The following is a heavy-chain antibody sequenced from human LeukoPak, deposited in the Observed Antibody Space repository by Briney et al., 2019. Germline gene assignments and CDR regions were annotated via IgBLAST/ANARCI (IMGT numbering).Heavy chain of an antibody. CDR2: ISAYNGNT. CDR3: ARDRPVLRYFDWLLSAASFDY. CDR1: GYTFTSYG. J-gene: IGHJ4*02. D-gene: IGHD3-9*01. V-gene: IGHV1-18*04. Sequence: ASVKVSCKASGYTFTSYGISWVRQAPGQGPEWMGWISAYNGNTNYAQKLQGRVTMTTDTSTSTAYMELRSLRSDDTAVYYCARDRPVLRYFDWLLSAASFDYWGQGTLVTVSS.